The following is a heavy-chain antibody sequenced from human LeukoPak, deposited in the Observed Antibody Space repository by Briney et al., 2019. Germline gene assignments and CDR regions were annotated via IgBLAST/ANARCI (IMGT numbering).Heavy chain of an antibody. CDR1: GFNFSSYA. CDR2: VNSGGST. J-gene: IGHJ4*02. CDR3: ARGSSYRSVVRGRLKWVH. V-gene: IGHV4-34*01. Sequence: GSLRLSCAASGFNFSSYAMSWIRQPPGKGLEWIGEVNSGGSTSYSPSLQSRLTISVDTSKNQFPLTLRSVTAADTAVYFCARGSSYRSVVRGRLKWVHWGQGTLVTVSS. D-gene: IGHD3-10*01.